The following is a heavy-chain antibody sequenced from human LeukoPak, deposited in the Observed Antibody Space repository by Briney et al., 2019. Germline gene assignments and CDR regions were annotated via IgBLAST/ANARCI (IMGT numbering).Heavy chain of an antibody. CDR3: ARHLRSMVRGVITTYYYYGMDV. D-gene: IGHD3-10*01. J-gene: IGHJ6*02. V-gene: IGHV4-59*08. CDR1: GGSISSYY. CDR2: IYYSGST. Sequence: SETLSLTRTDSGGSISSYYWSWIRQPPGKGLEWIGYIYYSGSTNYNPSLKSRVTISVDTSKNQFSLKLSSVTAADTAVYYCARHLRSMVRGVITTYYYYGMDVWGQGTTVTVSS.